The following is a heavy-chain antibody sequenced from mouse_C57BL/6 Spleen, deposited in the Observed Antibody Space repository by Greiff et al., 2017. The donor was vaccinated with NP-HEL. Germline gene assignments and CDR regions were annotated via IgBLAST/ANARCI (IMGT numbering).Heavy chain of an antibody. CDR2: ISDGGSYT. V-gene: IGHV5-4*01. J-gene: IGHJ2*01. D-gene: IGHD1-1*01. CDR1: GFTFSSYA. Sequence: EVKVEESGGGLVKPGGSLKLSCAASGFTFSSYAMSWVRQTPEKRLEWVATISDGGSYTYYPDNVKGRFTISRDNAKNNLYLQMSHLKSEDTAMYYCARDAGGTTVSYYFDYWGQGTTLTVSS. CDR3: ARDAGGTTVSYYFDY.